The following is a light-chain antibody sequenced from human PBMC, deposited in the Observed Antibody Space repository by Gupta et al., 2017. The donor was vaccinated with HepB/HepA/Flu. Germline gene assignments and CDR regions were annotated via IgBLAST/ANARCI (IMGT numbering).Light chain of an antibody. CDR2: GAS. J-gene: IGKJ4*01. V-gene: IGKV3-15*01. CDR3: QQYDGRPPLT. Sequence: ETLMTQSPATLSVSPGERVTLSCRASQSVSRNLAWYQKKPGQAPRLLIYGASTRATGIPARFIGSGSETEVTLTISSLQSEDFAVYYCQQYDGRPPLTFGGGTKVEIK. CDR1: QSVSRN.